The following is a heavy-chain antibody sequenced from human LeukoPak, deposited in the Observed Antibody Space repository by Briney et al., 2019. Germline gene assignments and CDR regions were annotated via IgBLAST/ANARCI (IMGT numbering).Heavy chain of an antibody. CDR1: GFTLSSYA. CDR2: ISASGGST. J-gene: IGHJ4*02. V-gene: IGHV3-23*01. Sequence: GGSLRLSCAASGFTLSSYAMSWVRQAPGKGLEWVSSISASGGSTNYADSVKGRFTISRDNSKNTLYLQMNSLRAEDTAVYYCARGGSYSLLDYWGQGTLVTVSS. CDR3: ARGGSYSLLDY. D-gene: IGHD4-11*01.